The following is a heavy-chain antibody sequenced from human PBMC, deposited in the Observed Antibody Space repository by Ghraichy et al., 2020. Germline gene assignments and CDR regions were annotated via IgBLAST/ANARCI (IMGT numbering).Heavy chain of an antibody. Sequence: SETLSLTCTVSGGSVSSRNYYWGWIRQPPGKGLEWIASIYYSGGTYYSPSLKSRVTVSIDTSKNQFSLELTSVTSADTAVYFCAREDMSTITGDWFDPWGQGPLVTVSS. CDR3: AREDMSTITGDWFDP. J-gene: IGHJ5*02. V-gene: IGHV4-39*02. CDR2: IYYSGGT. D-gene: IGHD5-24*01. CDR1: GGSVSSRNYY.